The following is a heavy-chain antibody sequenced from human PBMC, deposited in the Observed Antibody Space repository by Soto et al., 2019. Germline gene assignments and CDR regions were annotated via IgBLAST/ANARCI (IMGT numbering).Heavy chain of an antibody. CDR1: GGSISSDDYY. Sequence: QVQLQESGPGLVKPSQTLSLTCTVSGGSISSDDYYWSWIRQTPGRGLEWIGFIFYSGNTYYNPSLNTRASISVDTSENQFSLKLTSVTATDTAVYLMAAGHFDSWGQGALVTVSS. V-gene: IGHV4-30-4*01. CDR2: IFYSGNT. CDR3: AAGHFDS. J-gene: IGHJ4*02. D-gene: IGHD2-8*01.